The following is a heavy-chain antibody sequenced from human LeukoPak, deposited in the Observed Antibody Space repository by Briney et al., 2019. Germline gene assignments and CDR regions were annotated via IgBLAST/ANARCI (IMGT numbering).Heavy chain of an antibody. CDR2: ISAYNGNT. Sequence: GASVKVSCKASGYTFTSYGISWVRQAPGQGLEWMGWISAYNGNTNYAQKLQGRVTMTTDTSTSTAYMELRSLRSDDTAVYYCARDRRYYYDSSGPGDYWGQGTLVTVSS. V-gene: IGHV1-18*01. D-gene: IGHD3-22*01. CDR3: ARDRRYYYDSSGPGDY. J-gene: IGHJ4*02. CDR1: GYTFTSYG.